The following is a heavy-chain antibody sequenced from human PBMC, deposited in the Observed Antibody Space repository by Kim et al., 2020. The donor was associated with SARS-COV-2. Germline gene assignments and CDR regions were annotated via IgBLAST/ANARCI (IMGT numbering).Heavy chain of an antibody. D-gene: IGHD6-19*01. Sequence: GGSLRLSCEASGFTFSSYGMSWVRQAPGKGLEWVSGISGAGYHTYYADSVKGRFTISRDNSEDTLYLQMNSLRAEDTAIYYCAKGVAVAVIEPNWYFDLWGRGTLVTVSS. V-gene: IGHV3-23*01. J-gene: IGHJ2*01. CDR2: ISGAGYHT. CDR1: GFTFSSYG. CDR3: AKGVAVAVIEPNWYFDL.